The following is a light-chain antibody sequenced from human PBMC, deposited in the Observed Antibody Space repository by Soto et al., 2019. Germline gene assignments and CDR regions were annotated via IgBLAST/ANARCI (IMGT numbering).Light chain of an antibody. Sequence: EIVMTQSPATLSVSPGERATLSCRASQSVSSNLAWYQQKPGRAPRLLIYGASTRATGIPARVSGSGSGAEFTLTSSSLQSEECAIYYSQQSNSWPPITFGQGTRLEIK. CDR3: QQSNSWPPIT. J-gene: IGKJ5*01. CDR2: GAS. V-gene: IGKV3-15*01. CDR1: QSVSSN.